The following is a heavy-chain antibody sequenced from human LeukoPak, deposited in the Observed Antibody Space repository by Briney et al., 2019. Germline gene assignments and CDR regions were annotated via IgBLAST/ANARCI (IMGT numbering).Heavy chain of an antibody. CDR2: IYPGDSDI. V-gene: IGHV5-51*01. CDR3: ARTNTAMDPYDWFDP. CDR1: GYSFTSYW. J-gene: IGHJ5*02. Sequence: GESLKISCKGSGYSFTSYWIGWVRQMPGKGMEWMGIIYPGDSDIRYSPSFQGQVAISADKSISTAYLQWSSLKASDTAMYYCARTNTAMDPYDWFDPWGQGTLVTVSP. D-gene: IGHD5-18*01.